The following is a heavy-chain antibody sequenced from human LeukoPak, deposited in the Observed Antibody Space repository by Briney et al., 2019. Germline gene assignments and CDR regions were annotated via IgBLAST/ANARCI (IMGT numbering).Heavy chain of an antibody. V-gene: IGHV1-69*04. CDR2: IIPILGIA. Sequence: SVKVSCKASGGAFSSYAISWVRQAPGQGLEWMGRIIPILGIANYAQKFQGRVTITAHKSTSTAYVELSSLRSEDTAVYYCARVLGSYSSNWFDPWGQGTLVTVSS. CDR1: GGAFSSYA. D-gene: IGHD1-26*01. J-gene: IGHJ5*02. CDR3: ARVLGSYSSNWFDP.